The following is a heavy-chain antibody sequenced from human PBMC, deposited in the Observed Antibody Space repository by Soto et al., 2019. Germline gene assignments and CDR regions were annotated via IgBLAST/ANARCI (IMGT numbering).Heavy chain of an antibody. CDR2: INAGNGIT. CDR1: GYTFTSYA. J-gene: IGHJ4*02. Sequence: ASVKVSCKASGYTFTSYAMHWVRQAPGQRLEWLGWINAGNGITKYSQKFQGRVTITRDTSASTAYMELSSLRSEDTAVYYCARDILFDYWGQGTLVTVS. V-gene: IGHV1-3*01. CDR3: ARDILFDY. D-gene: IGHD2-15*01.